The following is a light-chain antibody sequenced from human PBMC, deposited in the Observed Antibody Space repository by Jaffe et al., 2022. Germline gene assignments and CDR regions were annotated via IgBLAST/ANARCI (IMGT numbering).Light chain of an antibody. CDR2: GAS. Sequence: DIQMTQSPSSLSASVGDRVTITCRASQAIRNSLAWYQQKPGKAPELLLYGASRLQSGVPSRFSGSGSGTDFTLTISSLQPEDFATYYCQQYYNSPPLTFGGGTKVEIK. CDR1: QAIRNS. J-gene: IGKJ4*01. CDR3: QQYYNSPPLT. V-gene: IGKV1-NL1*01.